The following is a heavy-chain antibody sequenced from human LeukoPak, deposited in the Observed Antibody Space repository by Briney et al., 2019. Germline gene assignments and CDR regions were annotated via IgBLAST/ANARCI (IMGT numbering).Heavy chain of an antibody. V-gene: IGHV4-39*01. CDR1: GGSISSSSYY. CDR3: ARRRTRDYYDSSGYYPSFDY. J-gene: IGHJ4*02. Sequence: SETLSLTCTVSGGSISSSSYYWGWIRQPPGKGLEWIGSIYDSGSTYYNPSLKSRVTISVDTSKNQFSLKLSSVTAADTAVYYCARRRTRDYYDSSGYYPSFDYWGQGTLVTVSS. D-gene: IGHD3-22*01. CDR2: IYDSGST.